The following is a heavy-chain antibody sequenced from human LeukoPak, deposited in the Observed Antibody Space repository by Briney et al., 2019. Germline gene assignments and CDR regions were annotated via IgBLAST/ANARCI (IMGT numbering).Heavy chain of an antibody. CDR2: ISGSGGST. CDR3: AKAYTRPYYGSGSYPSDAFDI. J-gene: IGHJ3*02. Sequence: PGGSLRLSCAASGFTFSSYAMSWVRQAPGKGLEWVSAISGSGGSTYYADSVKGRFTISRDNSKNTLYLQMNSLRAEDTAVYYCAKAYTRPYYGSGSYPSDAFDIWGQGTMVTVSS. D-gene: IGHD3-10*01. CDR1: GFTFSSYA. V-gene: IGHV3-23*01.